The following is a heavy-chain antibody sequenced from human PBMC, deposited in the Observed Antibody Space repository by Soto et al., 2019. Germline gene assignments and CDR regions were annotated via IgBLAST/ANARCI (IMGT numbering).Heavy chain of an antibody. CDR3: ASPTRSITIFGVDPNRLWFDP. CDR2: IIPIFGTA. D-gene: IGHD3-3*01. Sequence: AASVKVSCKASGGTFSSYAISWVRQAPGQGLEWMGGIIPIFGTANYAQKFQGRVTITADESTSTAYMELSSLRSEDTAVYYCASPTRSITIFGVDPNRLWFDPWGQGTLVTVSS. J-gene: IGHJ5*02. V-gene: IGHV1-69*13. CDR1: GGTFSSYA.